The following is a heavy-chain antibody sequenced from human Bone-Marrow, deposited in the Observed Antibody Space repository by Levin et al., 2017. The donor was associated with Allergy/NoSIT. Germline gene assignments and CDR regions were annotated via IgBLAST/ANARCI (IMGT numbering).Heavy chain of an antibody. CDR1: GASIRSGAYY. Sequence: PSETLSLTCTVSGASIRSGAYYWSWVRQPPGPGLEWIGYIYYNGSTYFNPSLKSRVSISVDTSKNQFSLTLSSVTAADTADYYCARVLAGFDGSAMAYDYWGRGSLVTVSS. V-gene: IGHV4-31*03. J-gene: IGHJ4*02. CDR3: ARVLAGFDGSAMAYDY. D-gene: IGHD3-10*01. CDR2: IYYNGST.